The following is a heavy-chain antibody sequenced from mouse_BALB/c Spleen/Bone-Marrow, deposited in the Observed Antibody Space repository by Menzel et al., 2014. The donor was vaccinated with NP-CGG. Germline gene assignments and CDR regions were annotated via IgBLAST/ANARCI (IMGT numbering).Heavy chain of an antibody. CDR1: GFNIKDTY. CDR3: ARCDYYAMDY. D-gene: IGHD2-13*01. CDR2: IDPANGNT. Sequence: VQLQQPGAELVKPGASVKLSCTASGFNIKDTYMHWVKQRPEQGLEWIGRIDPANGNTKYDPKFQGKATLTADTSSNQVCRQPSSLTAEDTSAYGWARCDYYAMDYWGQGTSVTVSA. V-gene: IGHV14-3*02. J-gene: IGHJ4*01.